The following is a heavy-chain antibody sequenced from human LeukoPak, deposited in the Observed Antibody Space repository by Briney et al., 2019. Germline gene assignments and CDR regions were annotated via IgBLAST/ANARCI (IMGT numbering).Heavy chain of an antibody. D-gene: IGHD6-19*01. CDR3: AMQWLEQEYYYYMDV. CDR2: INPSGGST. V-gene: IGHV1-46*01. J-gene: IGHJ6*03. Sequence: ASVKVSCKASGYTFTSYYMHWLRQAPGQGLEWMGIINPSGGSTSYAQKFQGRVAMTRDMSTSTVYMELSSMRSEDTAVYYCAMQWLEQEYYYYMDVWGKGTTVTVSS. CDR1: GYTFTSYY.